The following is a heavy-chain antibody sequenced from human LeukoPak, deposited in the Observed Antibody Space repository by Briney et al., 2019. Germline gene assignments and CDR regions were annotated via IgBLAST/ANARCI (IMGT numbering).Heavy chain of an antibody. D-gene: IGHD5-12*01. Sequence: GASVKVSCKASGYTFTSYAMNWVRQAPGQGLEWMGWINTNTGNPTYAQGFTGRFVFSLDTSVSTAYLQISSLKAEDTAVYYCARKLSPGWLRMGMDVWGQGTTVTVSS. V-gene: IGHV7-4-1*02. CDR1: GYTFTSYA. J-gene: IGHJ6*02. CDR3: ARKLSPGWLRMGMDV. CDR2: INTNTGNP.